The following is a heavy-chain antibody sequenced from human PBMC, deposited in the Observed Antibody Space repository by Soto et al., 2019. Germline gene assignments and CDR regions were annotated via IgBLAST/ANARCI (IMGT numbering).Heavy chain of an antibody. CDR1: GFTFSDYY. CDR3: ASVQQAAGPSDAFDI. J-gene: IGHJ3*02. D-gene: IGHD6-13*01. V-gene: IGHV3-11*01. CDR2: ISSSGSTI. Sequence: GGSLRLSCAASGFTFSDYYMSWIRQAPGKGLEWVSYISSSGSTIYYADSVKGRFTISRDNAKNSLYLQMNSLRAEDTAVYYCASVQQAAGPSDAFDIWGQGTMVTVSS.